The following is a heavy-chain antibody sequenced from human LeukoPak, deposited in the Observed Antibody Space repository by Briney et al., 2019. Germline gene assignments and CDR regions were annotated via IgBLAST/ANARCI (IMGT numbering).Heavy chain of an antibody. V-gene: IGHV4-59*01. Sequence: SETLSLTCTVSGGSISSYYWSWIRQPPGKGLEWIAYIYYSGSTNYNPSLRGRVTISVDMSKNQFSLKLSSVTAADTAVYYCAAFRDGYNWHLDYWGQGSLVTVSS. D-gene: IGHD5-24*01. CDR2: IYYSGST. CDR1: GGSISSYY. J-gene: IGHJ4*02. CDR3: AAFRDGYNWHLDY.